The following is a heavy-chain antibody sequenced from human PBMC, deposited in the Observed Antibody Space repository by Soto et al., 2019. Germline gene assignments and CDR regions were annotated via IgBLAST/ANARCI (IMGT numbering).Heavy chain of an antibody. CDR2: IRFDGSNE. D-gene: IGHD1-26*01. CDR1: GSIFGGYG. CDR3: GRDGVGATVFFGYFDY. J-gene: IGHJ4*02. V-gene: IGHV3-33*01. Sequence: QAPLLESGGGVVQPGRSLRLSCAASGSIFGGYGMHWVRQAPGKGLEWVAGIRFDGSNENYADSAKGRFTISRDNSKNMLYLQMNSLSVEDTAVYYCGRDGVGATVFFGYFDYWGQGALVTVSS.